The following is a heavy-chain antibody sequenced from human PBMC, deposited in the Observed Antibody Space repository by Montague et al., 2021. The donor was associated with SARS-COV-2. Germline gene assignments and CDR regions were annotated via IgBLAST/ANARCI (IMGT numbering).Heavy chain of an antibody. D-gene: IGHD6-19*01. CDR2: IYYSGST. CDR1: GGSINNYY. J-gene: IGHJ4*02. Sequence: SETLSLTCTVSGGSINNYYWSWIRQPPGRGLEWIGYIYYSGSTEYSPSLKSRVTISIDTSKNQFSLRLSSVTAADTAVYFCARLKGSGWNYYFDYWGQGTLVTVSS. V-gene: IGHV4-59*01. CDR3: ARLKGSGWNYYFDY.